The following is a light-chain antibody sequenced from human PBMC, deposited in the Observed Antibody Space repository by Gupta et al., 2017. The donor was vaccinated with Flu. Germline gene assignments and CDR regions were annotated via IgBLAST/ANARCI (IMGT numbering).Light chain of an antibody. J-gene: IGKJ5*01. V-gene: IGKV3-15*01. CDR3: QQFRDWPFT. Sequence: QKPGQAPRPLIYDASFRTTGVPARFSAGGSGTEFTLTIRSLQPEDFAVYFCQQFRDWPFTFGQGTRLDIK. CDR2: DAS.